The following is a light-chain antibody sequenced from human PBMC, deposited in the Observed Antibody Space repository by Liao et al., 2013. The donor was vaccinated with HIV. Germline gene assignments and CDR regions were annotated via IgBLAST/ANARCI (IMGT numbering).Light chain of an antibody. CDR1: RLGNKY. CDR3: QVWDSSINFV. V-gene: IGLV3-1*01. CDR2: QDN. Sequence: SYELTQTPSVSVSPGQTVTITCSGDRLGNKYACWYQQKPGHSPVLVIYQDNKRPSGIPERFSGSNSGNTATLTISGTQAMDEADYYCQVWDSSINFVFGPGTKVTVL. J-gene: IGLJ1*01.